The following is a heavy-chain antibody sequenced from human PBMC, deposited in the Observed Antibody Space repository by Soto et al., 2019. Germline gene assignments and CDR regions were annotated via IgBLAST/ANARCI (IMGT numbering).Heavy chain of an antibody. CDR2: IYWDDDK. J-gene: IGHJ4*02. Sequence: QITLKESGPTLVKPTQTLTLTCTFSGFSLTTTGVGVGWIRQPPGKALEWLAIIYWDDDKRYSPSLKSRLTTPXDXXKNQVVLTMTNMDPVDTATYFCAHRAVLCSGGTCYSQPFAFWGQGPLVTVSS. CDR1: GFSLTTTGVG. CDR3: AHRAVLCSGGTCYSQPFAF. D-gene: IGHD2-15*01. V-gene: IGHV2-5*02.